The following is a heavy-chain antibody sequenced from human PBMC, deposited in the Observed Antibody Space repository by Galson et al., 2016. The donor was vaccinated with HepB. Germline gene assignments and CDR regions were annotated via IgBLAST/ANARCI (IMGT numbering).Heavy chain of an antibody. J-gene: IGHJ4*02. D-gene: IGHD2-21*01. CDR2: TYYRSKWYN. CDR1: GDSVSTNSAA. CDR3: ARARWGSLDS. Sequence: CAISGDSVSTNSAAWVWIRQSPSRGLEWLGRTYYRSKWYNDYAVSVKGRIIINADTSENQFSLQLNSVTPEDTALYYCARARWGSLDSWGQGTLVTVSS. V-gene: IGHV6-1*01.